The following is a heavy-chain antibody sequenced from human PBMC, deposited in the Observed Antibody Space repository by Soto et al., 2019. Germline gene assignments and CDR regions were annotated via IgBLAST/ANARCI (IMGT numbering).Heavy chain of an antibody. J-gene: IGHJ4*02. V-gene: IGHV3-66*01. CDR1: GFTVSRNF. CDR2: IHSGGST. Sequence: EVQLVESGGGLVQPGGSLRLSCAASGFTVSRNFMNWVRQAPGKGLEWVSVIHSGGSTYYADSVKGRFTISRDNSKNTLYLKMNSLRAADTAVYYCARGGHRSSGYDPFDYWGQGTLVTVSS. D-gene: IGHD3-22*01. CDR3: ARGGHRSSGYDPFDY.